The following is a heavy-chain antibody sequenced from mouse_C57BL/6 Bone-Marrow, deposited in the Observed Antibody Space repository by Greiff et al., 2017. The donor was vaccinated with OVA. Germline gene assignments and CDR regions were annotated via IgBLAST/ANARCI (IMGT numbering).Heavy chain of an antibody. D-gene: IGHD5-1*01. CDR3: AREYCGPYAMDY. CDR1: GYTFTSYW. Sequence: DVQLQESGTVLARPGASVKMSCKTSGYTFTSYWMHWVKQRPGQGLEWIGAIYPGNSDTSYNQKFKGKAKLTAVTSASTAYMELSSLTNEGSAFYYSAREYCGPYAMDYWGQGTPVTVSS. J-gene: IGHJ4*01. V-gene: IGHV1-5*01. CDR2: IYPGNSDT.